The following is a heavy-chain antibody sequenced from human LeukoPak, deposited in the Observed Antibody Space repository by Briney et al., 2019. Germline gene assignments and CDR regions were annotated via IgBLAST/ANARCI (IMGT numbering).Heavy chain of an antibody. CDR1: GGSISSYY. CDR2: IYYSGST. D-gene: IGHD6-19*01. V-gene: IGHV4-59*01. Sequence: SETLSLTCTVSGGSISSYYWSWIRQPPGKGLEWIGYIYYSGSTNYNPSLKSRVTISVDTSKNQFSLKLSSVTAADTAVYYCARDQVSVAVAGSFDYWGQGTLVTVSS. CDR3: ARDQVSVAVAGSFDY. J-gene: IGHJ4*02.